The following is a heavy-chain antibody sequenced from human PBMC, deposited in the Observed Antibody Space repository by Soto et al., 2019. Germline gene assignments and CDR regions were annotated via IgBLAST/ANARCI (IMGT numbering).Heavy chain of an antibody. V-gene: IGHV2-5*02. J-gene: IGHJ4*02. CDR1: VLSLNTNAVG. Sequence: QITLKESGPTLVKPTQTLTLTCTFAVLSLNTNAVGVAWIRQPPGKALELLALLYWDDDKPYTPSLKSRLTITTDNSKNQVVLTMTNMDPEDTATYYCAHRRVRDSSGENFDSGGQGTLVTVSS. D-gene: IGHD6-19*01. CDR3: AHRRVRDSSGENFDS. CDR2: LYWDDDK.